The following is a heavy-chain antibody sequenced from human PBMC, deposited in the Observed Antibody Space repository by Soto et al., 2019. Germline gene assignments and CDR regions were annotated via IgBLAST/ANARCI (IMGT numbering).Heavy chain of an antibody. J-gene: IGHJ4*02. CDR3: AREVGATTPCYFDY. Sequence: SVKVSCKASGGTFSSYAISWVRQAPGQGLEWMGGIIPIFGTANYAQKFQGRVTITADESTSTAYMELSSLRSEDTAVYYCAREVGATTPCYFDYWGQGTLVTVSS. D-gene: IGHD1-26*01. CDR1: GGTFSSYA. V-gene: IGHV1-69*13. CDR2: IIPIFGTA.